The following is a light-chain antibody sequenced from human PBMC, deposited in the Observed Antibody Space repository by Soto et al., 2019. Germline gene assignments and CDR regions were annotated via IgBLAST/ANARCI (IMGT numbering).Light chain of an antibody. CDR1: QSVSSN. Sequence: EIVMTQSPATLSVSPGERATFSCRASQSVSSNLAWYQQKPGQAPRLLIYGASIRATGIPARFSGSGSGTEFTLTISTLQSEDFVLYYCQQYSTLPHTFGQGTKLEVK. CDR2: GAS. CDR3: QQYSTLPHT. J-gene: IGKJ2*01. V-gene: IGKV3-15*01.